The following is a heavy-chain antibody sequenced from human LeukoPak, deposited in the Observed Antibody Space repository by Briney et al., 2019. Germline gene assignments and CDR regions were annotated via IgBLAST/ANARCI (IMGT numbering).Heavy chain of an antibody. Sequence: SETLSLTCAVSGYSISSNYYWGWIRQPPGKGLEWIGCFYHSGNTYYNPSLKSRVTIPVDTSKNQFSLKLSSVTAADTAVYYCAREHFDYWGPGALVTVSS. CDR3: AREHFDY. J-gene: IGHJ4*02. CDR2: FYHSGNT. CDR1: GYSISSNYY. V-gene: IGHV4-38-2*02.